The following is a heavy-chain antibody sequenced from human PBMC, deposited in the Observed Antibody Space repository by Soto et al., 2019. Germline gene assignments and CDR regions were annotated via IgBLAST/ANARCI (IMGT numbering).Heavy chain of an antibody. D-gene: IGHD3-22*01. CDR2: INRGSSAT. CDR1: GFSFSSYS. Sequence: VGSLRRSCVASGFSFSSYSITWVRQAPGRGLEWVSYINRGSSATYYADSVEGRFTISRDNANNSLYLQMTSLRDEDTAVYYCPKVYWYDSSAIFDYWGQGTLVTVAS. CDR3: PKVYWYDSSAIFDY. V-gene: IGHV3-48*02. J-gene: IGHJ4*02.